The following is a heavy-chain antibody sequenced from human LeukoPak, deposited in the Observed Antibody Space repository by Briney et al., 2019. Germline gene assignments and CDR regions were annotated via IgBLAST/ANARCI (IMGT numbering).Heavy chain of an antibody. V-gene: IGHV4-4*07. CDR3: ASEYVGGLIPYWFDP. D-gene: IGHD3-16*01. J-gene: IGHJ5*02. Sequence: SETLSLTCTVSGGSISSYYWSWIRQPAGKGLEWIGRISSSGSANYYPSFESRVTVSLDTSKNQFSLKLYSVTAADTAVYYCASEYVGGLIPYWFDPWGQGTLVTVSS. CDR1: GGSISSYY. CDR2: ISSSGSA.